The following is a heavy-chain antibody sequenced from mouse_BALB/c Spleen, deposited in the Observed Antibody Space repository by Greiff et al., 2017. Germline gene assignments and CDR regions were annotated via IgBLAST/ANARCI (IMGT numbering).Heavy chain of an antibody. Sequence: VQLQQTGPELVKPGASVKISCKASGYSFTDYIMLWVKQSHGKSLEWIGNINPYYGSTSYNLKFKGKATLTVDKSSSTAYMQLNSLTSEDSAVYYCAREYGNWGGFAYWGQGTLVTVSA. V-gene: IGHV1-39*01. CDR2: INPYYGST. J-gene: IGHJ3*01. D-gene: IGHD2-10*02. CDR1: GYSFTDYI. CDR3: AREYGNWGGFAY.